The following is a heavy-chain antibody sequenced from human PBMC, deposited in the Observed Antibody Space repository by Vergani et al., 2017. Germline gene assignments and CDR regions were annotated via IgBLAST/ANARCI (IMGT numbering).Heavy chain of an antibody. CDR1: GRPITSSSYY. CDR2: IYHSGGA. D-gene: IGHD3-9*01. J-gene: IGHJ4*02. Sequence: QLHLQESGPGLVKPSETLSLTCTVSGRPITSSSYYWGWIRQPPGKGLEWIGNIYHSGGAYYNPSLKGRVTISVDTSKNQFSLEVTSVTAADTAIYFCARTESFILRYFHLALWGQGTLVTVSS. CDR3: ARTESFILRYFHLAL. V-gene: IGHV4-39*01.